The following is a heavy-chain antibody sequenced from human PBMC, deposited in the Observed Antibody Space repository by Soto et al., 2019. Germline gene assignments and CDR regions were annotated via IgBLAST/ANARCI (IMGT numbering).Heavy chain of an antibody. Sequence: SGPTLVNPTQTLTLTCTFSGFSLGTSGMCVSWIRQPPGKALEWLALIDWDDDKYYSTSLKTRLTISKDTSKNQVVLTMTNMDPVDTATYYCARSYYDILTGYWSAFDIWGQGTMVTVSS. V-gene: IGHV2-70*01. CDR1: GFSLGTSGMC. J-gene: IGHJ3*02. CDR2: IDWDDDK. CDR3: ARSYYDILTGYWSAFDI. D-gene: IGHD3-9*01.